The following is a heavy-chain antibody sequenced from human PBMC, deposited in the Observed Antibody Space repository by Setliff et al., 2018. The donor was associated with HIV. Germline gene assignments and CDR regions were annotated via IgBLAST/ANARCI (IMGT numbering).Heavy chain of an antibody. V-gene: IGHV1-46*04. Sequence: ASVKVSCKASGNTFSSHYMHWVRQAPGKGLEWMGLINPSGYIYYADSVKGRFTISRDNAKSSLYLQMNSLRAEDTAVYYCARGVAAAGTDYWGQGTLVTVSS. D-gene: IGHD6-13*01. CDR1: GNTFSSHY. CDR2: INPSGYI. J-gene: IGHJ4*02. CDR3: ARGVAAAGTDY.